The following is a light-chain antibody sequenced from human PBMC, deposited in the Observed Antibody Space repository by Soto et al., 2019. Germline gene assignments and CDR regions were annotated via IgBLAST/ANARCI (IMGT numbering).Light chain of an antibody. Sequence: ETVLTQSPGTLSLSPGERATLSCRASESIGSSYLAWYQQKPGQPPRLLIYGASNGATGIPDRFSGSGSGTDFTLTISRLEPEDLAVYYCQQYGSSLPVTFGGGTKVEIK. CDR1: ESIGSSY. CDR2: GAS. CDR3: QQYGSSLPVT. J-gene: IGKJ4*01. V-gene: IGKV3-20*01.